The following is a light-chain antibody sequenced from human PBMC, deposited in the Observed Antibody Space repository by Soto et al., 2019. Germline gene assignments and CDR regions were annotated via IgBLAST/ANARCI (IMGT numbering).Light chain of an antibody. Sequence: QTVVTQEPSLSVSPGTTVTLTCGLSSGSVSANYYPSWYQQTPGQAPRTLIYNTNTRSSGVPDRFSGSILGNKAALTITGAQADDESDYYCVLYMGSGIWVFGGGTKLTVL. CDR3: VLYMGSGIWV. J-gene: IGLJ3*02. CDR2: NTN. CDR1: SGSVSANYY. V-gene: IGLV8-61*01.